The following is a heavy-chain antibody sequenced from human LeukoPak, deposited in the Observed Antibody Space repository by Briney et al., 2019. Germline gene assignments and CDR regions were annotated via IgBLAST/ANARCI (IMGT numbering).Heavy chain of an antibody. CDR1: GYTFTSYA. J-gene: IGHJ4*02. CDR3: ARGKLRYFDWCDY. V-gene: IGHV1-3*01. D-gene: IGHD3-9*01. Sequence: ASVKVSCKASGYTFTSYAMHWVRQAPGQRLEWMGWINAGNGNTKYSQKFQGRVTITRDTSPSTAYMELSSLRSEDTAVYYCARGKLRYFDWCDYWGQGTLVTVSS. CDR2: INAGNGNT.